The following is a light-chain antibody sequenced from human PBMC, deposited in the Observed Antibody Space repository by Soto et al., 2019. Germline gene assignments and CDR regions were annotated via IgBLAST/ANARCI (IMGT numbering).Light chain of an antibody. V-gene: IGLV1-51*01. Sequence: QSVLTQPPSASAAPGQKVTISCSGSSSNIRNSYVSWYQQLPGTAPKLLIYENDKRPSGIPDRFSGSKSGTSATLGITGLQTGDEADYYCGTWDSSLSAYVFGTGTKV. CDR1: SSNIRNSY. CDR2: END. CDR3: GTWDSSLSAYV. J-gene: IGLJ1*01.